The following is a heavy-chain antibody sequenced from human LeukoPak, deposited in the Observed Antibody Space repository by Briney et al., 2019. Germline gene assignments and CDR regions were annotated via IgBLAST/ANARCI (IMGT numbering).Heavy chain of an antibody. J-gene: IGHJ4*02. V-gene: IGHV3-43*01. CDR3: VKDHLWFTSNPY. CDR2: ISWDGGST. Sequence: GGSLRLSCAASGFTFDDYTMHWVRQAPGKGLEWVSLISWDGGSTYYADSVKGRFTISRDNSKNTLYLQMSSLRAEDTAVYYCVKDHLWFTSNPYWGQGTLVTVSS. CDR1: GFTFDDYT. D-gene: IGHD3-3*02.